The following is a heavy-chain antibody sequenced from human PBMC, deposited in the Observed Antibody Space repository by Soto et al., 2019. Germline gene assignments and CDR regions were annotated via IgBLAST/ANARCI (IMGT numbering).Heavy chain of an antibody. CDR2: ISTAHSDI. CDR1: GYTFTIYG. V-gene: IGHV1-18*01. J-gene: IGHJ5*02. Sequence: ASVQVSCKASGYTFTIYGISWVRQAPGQGLEWMGWISTAHSDIGYAQKFQGRGTITRYASTSTTYMELSSLRSEDTAVYYCARDRGLRYFDWLSHYNWFDPWGQGTLVTVSS. CDR3: ARDRGLRYFDWLSHYNWFDP. D-gene: IGHD3-9*01.